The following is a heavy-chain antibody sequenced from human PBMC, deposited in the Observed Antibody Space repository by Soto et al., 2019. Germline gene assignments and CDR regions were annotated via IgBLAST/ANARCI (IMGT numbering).Heavy chain of an antibody. CDR1: GFTFNTYA. D-gene: IGHD1-26*01. Sequence: GGSLRLSCSAAGFTFNTYAMSWVRQAPGRRLEWVSTISASGGRTYYADSVKGRFTVSRDNSQNTLRLDMDSLRAEDTALYYCAKDHLPVGDYYYGVDVWGQGTTVTVSS. V-gene: IGHV3-23*01. CDR3: AKDHLPVGDYYYGVDV. CDR2: ISASGGRT. J-gene: IGHJ6*02.